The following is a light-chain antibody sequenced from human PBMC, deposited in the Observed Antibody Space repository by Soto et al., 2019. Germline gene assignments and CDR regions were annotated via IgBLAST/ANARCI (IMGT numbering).Light chain of an antibody. Sequence: QLVLTQSPSASASLGASVKLTCTLSSGHSSYAITWHQQQPEKGPRYLMKLNSDGSHSKGDGIPDRFSGSSSGAERYLSISSLQSEDEADYHCQTWDTGTQVFGGGTKLTVL. CDR3: QTWDTGTQV. J-gene: IGLJ2*01. CDR2: LNSDGSH. CDR1: SGHSSYA. V-gene: IGLV4-69*01.